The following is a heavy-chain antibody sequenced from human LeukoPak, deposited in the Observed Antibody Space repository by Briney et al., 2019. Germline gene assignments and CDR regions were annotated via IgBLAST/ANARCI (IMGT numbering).Heavy chain of an antibody. D-gene: IGHD2-15*01. Sequence: NLGESLKISCKGSGYSFTSYWISWVRQMPGKGLEWMGRIDPSDSYTNYSPSFQGHVTISADKSISTAYLQWSSLKASDTAMYYCARRRYYCSGGSCLVFDYWGQGTLATVSS. CDR3: ARRRYYCSGGSCLVFDY. V-gene: IGHV5-10-1*01. J-gene: IGHJ4*02. CDR2: IDPSDSYT. CDR1: GYSFTSYW.